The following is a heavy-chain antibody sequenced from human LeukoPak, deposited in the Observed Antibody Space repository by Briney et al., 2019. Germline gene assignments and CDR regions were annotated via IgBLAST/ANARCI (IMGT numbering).Heavy chain of an antibody. V-gene: IGHV1-2*02. CDR3: ARDLTEVSGIAVADYYFDY. CDR1: GYTFTGYY. D-gene: IGHD6-19*01. CDR2: INPNSGGT. J-gene: IGHJ4*02. Sequence: WASMKVSCKASGYTFTGYYMHWVRQAPGQGLEWMGWINPNSGGTNYAQKFQGRVTMTRDASISTAYMELSRLRSDDTAVYYCARDLTEVSGIAVADYYFDYWGQGTLVTVSS.